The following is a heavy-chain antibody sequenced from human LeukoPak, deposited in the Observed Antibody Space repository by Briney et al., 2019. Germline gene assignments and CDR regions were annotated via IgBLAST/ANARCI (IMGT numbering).Heavy chain of an antibody. CDR3: ARHNARQRGWIGEVDY. J-gene: IGHJ4*02. V-gene: IGHV4-59*08. CDR1: GGTINNYD. CDR2: IYYTGST. Sequence: SETLSLTCSVSGGTINNYDWSWIRQPPGKGLEWMAYIYYTGSTNYNPSLKSRVTISVDTSKNQFSLMLSSVTAADAAVYFCARHNARQRGWIGEVDYWGQGALVTVSS. D-gene: IGHD3-10*01.